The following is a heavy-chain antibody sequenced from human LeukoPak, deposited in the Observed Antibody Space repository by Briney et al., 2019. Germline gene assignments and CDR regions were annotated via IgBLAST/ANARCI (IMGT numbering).Heavy chain of an antibody. Sequence: PSETLSLTCAVYGGSFSGYYWSWIRQPAGKGLEWIGRIYTSGGTNCNPSLESRVTILIDTPKNQFSLRLSSVTAADTAVYYCARSYSSSWYSSFDIWGHGTMVTVPS. CDR2: IYTSGGT. J-gene: IGHJ3*02. V-gene: IGHV4-59*10. CDR1: GGSFSGYY. CDR3: ARSYSSSWYSSFDI. D-gene: IGHD6-13*01.